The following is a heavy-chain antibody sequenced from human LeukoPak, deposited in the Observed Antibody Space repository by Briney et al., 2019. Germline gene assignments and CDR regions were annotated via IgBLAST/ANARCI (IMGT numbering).Heavy chain of an antibody. CDR1: GDSVSTTIYY. CDR3: ARQWGT. CDR2: IYYTGNT. J-gene: IGHJ5*02. V-gene: IGHV4-39*01. Sequence: PSETLSLTCTVSGDSVSTTIYYWGWIRQPPGQGLEWVGCIYYTGNTYYNPSLKSRVTMSVDTSKNQFSLELNSVTAADTAVYYCARQWGTWGQGTLVTVSS. D-gene: IGHD3-16*01.